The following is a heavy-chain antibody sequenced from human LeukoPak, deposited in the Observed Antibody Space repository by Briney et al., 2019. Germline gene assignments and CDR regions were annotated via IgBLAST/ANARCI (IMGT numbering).Heavy chain of an antibody. CDR2: ISYDGSNK. D-gene: IGHD2-2*01. V-gene: IGHV3-30*04. CDR1: GFTFSSYA. Sequence: GGSLRLSCAASGFTFSSYAMHWVRQAPGKGLEWVAVISYDGSNKYYADSVKGRLTISRDNSKNTLYLQMNSLRAEDTAVYYCAREPDCSSTSCYVHPFYYYYYGMDVWGQGTTVTVSS. J-gene: IGHJ6*02. CDR3: AREPDCSSTSCYVHPFYYYYYGMDV.